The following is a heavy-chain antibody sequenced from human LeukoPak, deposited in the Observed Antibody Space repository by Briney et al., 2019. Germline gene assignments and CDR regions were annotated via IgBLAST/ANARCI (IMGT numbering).Heavy chain of an antibody. CDR1: GFTFSGYG. CDR2: ISYDGSNK. D-gene: IGHD3-16*02. Sequence: GGSLRLSCAASGFTFSGYGMHWVRQAPGKGLEWVAVISYDGSNKYYADSVKGRFTISRDNSKNTLYLQMNSLRAEDTAVYYCAKSYQSGNDAFDIWGQGTMVTVSS. J-gene: IGHJ3*02. CDR3: AKSYQSGNDAFDI. V-gene: IGHV3-30*18.